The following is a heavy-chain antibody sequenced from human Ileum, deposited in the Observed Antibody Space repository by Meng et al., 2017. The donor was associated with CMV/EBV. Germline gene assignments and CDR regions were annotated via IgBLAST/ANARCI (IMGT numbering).Heavy chain of an antibody. CDR3: VRSSLYGDPYFFDS. J-gene: IGHJ5*01. Sequence: QIVPVGAEVRTTGSAVKISCKAFVNTFTYPLLHWVPQAPGQALEWMGWIAIINGNTHYAQRFQDRLTITRHNSLHTAYMELNSLTSRDTGVYFCVRSSLYGDPYFFDSWDQGTLVTVSS. CDR1: VNTFTYPL. D-gene: IGHD2-21*01. CDR2: IAIINGNT. V-gene: IGHV1-45*02.